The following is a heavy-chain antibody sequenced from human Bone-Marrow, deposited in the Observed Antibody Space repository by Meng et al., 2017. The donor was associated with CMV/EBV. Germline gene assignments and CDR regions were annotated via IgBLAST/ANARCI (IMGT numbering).Heavy chain of an antibody. Sequence: SDTLSLTCTLSGGSISSSSYYWGWIRQPPGKGLEWIGSIYYSGSTYYNPSLKSRVTISVDTSKNQFSLKLSSVTAADTAVYYCARYSTGATTGVDYWGQGTLVTVSS. CDR2: IYYSGST. CDR3: ARYSTGATTGVDY. D-gene: IGHD1-26*01. CDR1: GGSISSSSYY. J-gene: IGHJ4*02. V-gene: IGHV4-39*07.